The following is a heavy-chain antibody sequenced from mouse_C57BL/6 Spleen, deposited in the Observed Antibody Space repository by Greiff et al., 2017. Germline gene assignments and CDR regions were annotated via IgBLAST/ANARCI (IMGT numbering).Heavy chain of an antibody. CDR2: ISDGGSYT. Sequence: EVQLVESGGGLVKPGGSLKLSCAASGFTFSSYAMSWVRQTPEKRLEWVATISDGGSYTYYPDNVKGRFTISRDNAKNNLYLQMSHLKSEDTAMYYCARDDDYDGGWFAYWGQGTLVTVSA. J-gene: IGHJ3*01. V-gene: IGHV5-4*01. CDR3: ARDDDYDGGWFAY. CDR1: GFTFSSYA. D-gene: IGHD2-4*01.